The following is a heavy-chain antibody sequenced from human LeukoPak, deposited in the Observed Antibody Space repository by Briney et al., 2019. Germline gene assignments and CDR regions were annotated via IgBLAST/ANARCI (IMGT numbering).Heavy chain of an antibody. V-gene: IGHV4-59*01. CDR3: ARMTGSGWYAAGYYFGY. J-gene: IGHJ4*02. D-gene: IGHD6-19*01. CDR2: IYFSGST. CDR1: GGSISSYY. Sequence: SETLSLTCTVSGGSISSYYWSWIRQPPGKGLEGIGYIYFSGSTNYNPSLESRVTISVDTSKNQFSLKMSSVTAADTAVYYCARMTGSGWYAAGYYFGYWGQGTLVTVSS.